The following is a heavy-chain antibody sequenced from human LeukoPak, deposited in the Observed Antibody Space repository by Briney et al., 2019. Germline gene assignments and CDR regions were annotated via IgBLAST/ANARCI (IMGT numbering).Heavy chain of an antibody. Sequence: PGGSLRLSCAASGFTFSSYGMHWVRQAPGKGLEWVAVIWYDGSNKYYADSVKGRFTISRDNSKNTLYLQMNSLRAEDTAVYYCARDGSYYYDSSWFDYWGQGTPVTVSS. CDR3: ARDGSYYYDSSWFDY. CDR1: GFTFSSYG. CDR2: IWYDGSNK. V-gene: IGHV3-33*01. J-gene: IGHJ4*02. D-gene: IGHD3-22*01.